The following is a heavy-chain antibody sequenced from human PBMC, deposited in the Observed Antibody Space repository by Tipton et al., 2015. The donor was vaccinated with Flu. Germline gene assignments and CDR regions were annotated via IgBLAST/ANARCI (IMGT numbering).Heavy chain of an antibody. Sequence: TLSLTCIVYGASFSNYYWSWIRQPPGKALEWIGEINHSGSANYNPSLKTRVTTSVDASKNQFSLMLSSVTAADTAVYYCARSIAVSGKFDPWGQGTLVTVSS. V-gene: IGHV4-34*01. CDR3: ARSIAVSGKFDP. CDR1: GASFSNYY. J-gene: IGHJ5*02. D-gene: IGHD6-19*01. CDR2: INHSGSA.